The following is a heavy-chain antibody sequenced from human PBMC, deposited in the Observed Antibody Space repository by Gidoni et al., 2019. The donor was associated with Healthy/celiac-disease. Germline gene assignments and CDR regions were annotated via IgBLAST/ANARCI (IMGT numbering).Heavy chain of an antibody. V-gene: IGHV4-31*03. D-gene: IGHD6-13*01. J-gene: IGHJ6*02. CDR2: IYSSGST. CDR3: ARLRGESSSWYSYYYGMDV. CDR1: GGAISSGGYY. Sequence: QVQLQESGPGRVKPSQTLSLTCTVAGGAISSGGYYWSWIRQHPGKGLEWIGYIYSSGSTYYHPSLKRRVTISVDTSKNQFSLKLSSVPAADTAVYYCARLRGESSSWYSYYYGMDVWGQGTTVTVSS.